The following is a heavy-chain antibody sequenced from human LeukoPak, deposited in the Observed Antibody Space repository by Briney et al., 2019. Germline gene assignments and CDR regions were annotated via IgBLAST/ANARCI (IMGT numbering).Heavy chain of an antibody. CDR1: GFTFSNYW. CDR2: IKQDGSEK. D-gene: IGHD4-17*01. Sequence: GGSLRLSCAASGFTFSNYWMNWVRQAPGKGLEWVANIKQDGSEKYYVDSVKGRFTISRENAKNSLYLQMDSLRAEDTAVYYCAKPIPYGDYVVDDYWGQGTLVTVSS. V-gene: IGHV3-7*03. J-gene: IGHJ4*02. CDR3: AKPIPYGDYVVDDY.